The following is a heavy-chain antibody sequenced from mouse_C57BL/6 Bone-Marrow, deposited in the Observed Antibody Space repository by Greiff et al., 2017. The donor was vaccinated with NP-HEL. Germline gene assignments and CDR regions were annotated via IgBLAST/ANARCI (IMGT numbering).Heavy chain of an antibody. J-gene: IGHJ4*01. Sequence: EVKLVESGPGMVKPSQSLSLTCTVTGYSITSGYDWHWIRHFPGNKLEWMGYIRYSGSTNYNPSLKSRISITHDTSKNHFFLKLNSVTTEDTATYYCARGGTIYYGNPYAMDYWGQGTSVTVSS. CDR2: IRYSGST. D-gene: IGHD2-1*01. V-gene: IGHV3-1*01. CDR1: GYSITSGYD. CDR3: ARGGTIYYGNPYAMDY.